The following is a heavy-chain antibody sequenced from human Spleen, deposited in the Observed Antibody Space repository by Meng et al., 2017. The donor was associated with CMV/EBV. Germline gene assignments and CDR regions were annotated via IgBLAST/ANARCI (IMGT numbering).Heavy chain of an antibody. CDR1: GGPCSGYD. Sequence: SLTCAVYGGPCSGYDWSWIRQPPGKGLEWIGEINDRGSTNHNPSLKSRVTISVDTSKNQFSLKLSSVTAADTAVYYCARLYGGYDRDYWGQGTLVTVSS. D-gene: IGHD5-12*01. CDR2: INDRGST. V-gene: IGHV4-34*01. J-gene: IGHJ4*02. CDR3: ARLYGGYDRDY.